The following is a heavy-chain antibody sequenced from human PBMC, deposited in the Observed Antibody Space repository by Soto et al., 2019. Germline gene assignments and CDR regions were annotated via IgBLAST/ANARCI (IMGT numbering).Heavy chain of an antibody. CDR2: IKQDGSEK. V-gene: IGHV3-7*03. J-gene: IGHJ3*02. Sequence: GSLRLSCAASGFTFISYWMRCGRQSPVKVLEWVANIKQDGSEKYYVDSVKGRFTISRDNAKNSLYLQMNSLRAEDTAVYYCARGGYCSSTSCQGPDAFDIWGQGTMVTVSS. CDR1: GFTFISYW. CDR3: ARGGYCSSTSCQGPDAFDI. D-gene: IGHD2-2*01.